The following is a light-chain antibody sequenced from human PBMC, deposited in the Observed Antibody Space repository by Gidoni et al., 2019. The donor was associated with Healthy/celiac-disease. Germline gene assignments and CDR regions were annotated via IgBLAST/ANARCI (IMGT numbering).Light chain of an antibody. CDR3: QQYYSTPPT. J-gene: IGKJ2*01. V-gene: IGKV4-1*01. CDR2: WAS. CDR1: QSVLYSSNNQNY. Sequence: DIVMTQSPDSLAVSLGERATINCKSSQSVLYSSNNQNYLPWYQQKPGQPPKLRIYWASTRESGVPDRFSGSGSGTDFTLTISSLQAEDVAVYYCQQYYSTPPTFGQGTKLEIK.